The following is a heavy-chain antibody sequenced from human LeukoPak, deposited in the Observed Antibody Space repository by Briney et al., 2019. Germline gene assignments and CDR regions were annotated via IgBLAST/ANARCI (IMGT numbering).Heavy chain of an antibody. CDR2: VYYIGST. CDR1: NGSISTGTYY. D-gene: IGHD3-22*01. Sequence: SETLSLTCSVSNGSISTGTYYWGWIRQTPGKGLEWIGSVYYIGSTYYKPSLKSRVTISVDTSKNQFSLKLTSVTAADTAAYYCARVLYFFDKSGYLFDHWGQGSQVTVSS. J-gene: IGHJ4*02. CDR3: ARVLYFFDKSGYLFDH. V-gene: IGHV4-39*07.